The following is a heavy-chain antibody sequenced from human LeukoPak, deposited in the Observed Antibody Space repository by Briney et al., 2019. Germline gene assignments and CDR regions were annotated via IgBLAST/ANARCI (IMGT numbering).Heavy chain of an antibody. V-gene: IGHV3-30*01. J-gene: IGHJ3*02. D-gene: IGHD1-26*01. Sequence: GGSLRLSCAASGFTFSSYAMHRVRQAPGKGLEWVAVISYDGSNKYYADSVKGRFTISRDNSKNTLYLQMNSLRAEDTAVYYCARDMRWELSPDDAFDIWGQGTMVTVSS. CDR2: ISYDGSNK. CDR1: GFTFSSYA. CDR3: ARDMRWELSPDDAFDI.